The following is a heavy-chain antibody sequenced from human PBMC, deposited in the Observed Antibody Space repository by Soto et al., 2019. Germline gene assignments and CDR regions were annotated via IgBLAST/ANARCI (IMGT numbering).Heavy chain of an antibody. CDR3: ATSNGSSGSLDFPEYFQH. V-gene: IGHV4-30-4*01. CDR2: IYYSGST. D-gene: IGHD3-22*01. CDR1: GGSISSGDYY. Sequence: PSETLSLTCTVSGGSISSGDYYWSWIRQPPGKGLEWIGYIYYSGSTYYNPSLKSRVTISVDKSKNQFSLKLSSVTAADTAVYYCATSNGSSGSLDFPEYFQHWGQGTLVTVSS. J-gene: IGHJ1*01.